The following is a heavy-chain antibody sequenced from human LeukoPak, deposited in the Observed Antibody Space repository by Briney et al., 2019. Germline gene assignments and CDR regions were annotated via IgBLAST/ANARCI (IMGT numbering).Heavy chain of an antibody. V-gene: IGHV4-39*02. CDR1: GGSISSSSYY. CDR3: ARDIDSSGYLGYFDY. CDR2: IYYSGST. J-gene: IGHJ4*02. D-gene: IGHD3-22*01. Sequence: SETLSLTCTVSGGSISSSSYYWGWIRQPPGKGLEWIGSIYYSGSTYYNPSLKSRVTISVDTSKNQFSLKLSSVTAADTAVYYCARDIDSSGYLGYFDYWGQGTLVTVSS.